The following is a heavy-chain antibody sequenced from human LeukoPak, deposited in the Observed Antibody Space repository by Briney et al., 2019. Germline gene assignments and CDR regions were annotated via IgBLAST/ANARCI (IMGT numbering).Heavy chain of an antibody. CDR2: IKQDGSEK. J-gene: IGHJ4*02. V-gene: IGHV3-7*04. D-gene: IGHD3-10*01. Sequence: GGSLRLSCAASGFTFSSYWMSWVRQAPGKGLEWVANIKQDGSEKYYVDSVKGRSTISRDNAKNSLYLQMNSLRAEDTAVYYCARDRFLLWFGELFNYWGQGTLVTVSS. CDR1: GFTFSSYW. CDR3: ARDRFLLWFGELFNY.